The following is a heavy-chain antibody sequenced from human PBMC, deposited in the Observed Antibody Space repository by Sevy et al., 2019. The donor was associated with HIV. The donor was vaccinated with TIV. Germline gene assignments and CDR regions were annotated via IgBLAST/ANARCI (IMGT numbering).Heavy chain of an antibody. CDR1: GFTFSKYW. Sequence: GGSLRLSCAASGFTFSKYWMGWVRQAPGKGLEWVANIKQDAGQKYYVESVNGRFTISRDNAKNSLYLQMNSLRAEDTAVYFCARDDGNYYFHYWGQGTLVTVSS. CDR2: IKQDAGQK. V-gene: IGHV3-7*01. J-gene: IGHJ4*02. CDR3: ARDDGNYYFHY. D-gene: IGHD1-7*01.